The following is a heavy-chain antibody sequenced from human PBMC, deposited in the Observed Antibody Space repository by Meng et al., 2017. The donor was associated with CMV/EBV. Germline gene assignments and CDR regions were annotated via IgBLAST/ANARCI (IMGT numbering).Heavy chain of an antibody. V-gene: IGHV3-30*02. CDR3: AKCARVYYYGMDV. Sequence: GGSLRLSCAASGFTFSSYGMHWVRQAPGKGLEWVAFIRYDGSNKYYADSVKGRFTISRDNSKNTLYLQMNSLRAEDTAVYYCAKCARVYYYGMDVWGQGTTVTVSS. CDR1: GFTFSSYG. D-gene: IGHD3-10*01. CDR2: IRYDGSNK. J-gene: IGHJ6*02.